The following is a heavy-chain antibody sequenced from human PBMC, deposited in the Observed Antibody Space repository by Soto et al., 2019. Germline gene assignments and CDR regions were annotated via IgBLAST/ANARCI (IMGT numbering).Heavy chain of an antibody. V-gene: IGHV4-31*03. D-gene: IGHD2-2*01. CDR3: ARVFAYQLLTPWFDP. Sequence: SETLSLTCTVSGGSISSGGYYWSWIRQHPGKGLEWIGYIYYSGSTYYNPSLKSRVTISVDTSKNQFSLKLSSVTAADTAVYYCARVFAYQLLTPWFDPWGQGTLVTVSS. CDR2: IYYSGST. CDR1: GGSISSGGYY. J-gene: IGHJ5*02.